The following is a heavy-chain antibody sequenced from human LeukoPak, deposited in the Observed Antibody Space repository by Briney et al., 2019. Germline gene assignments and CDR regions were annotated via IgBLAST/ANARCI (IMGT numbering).Heavy chain of an antibody. J-gene: IGHJ1*01. CDR3: GREETFGAVYD. CDR2: IYYSGNS. CDR1: GGSISSGDSY. D-gene: IGHD3-16*01. Sequence: SQTLSLTCGLSGGSISSGDSYWSRLRPHQGEGLEWIGSIYYSGNSYYNPSLKSRATISIDTSKNHFSLKLSSVTAADTAVYYCGREETFGAVYDWGQGTLVTVSS. V-gene: IGHV4-31*11.